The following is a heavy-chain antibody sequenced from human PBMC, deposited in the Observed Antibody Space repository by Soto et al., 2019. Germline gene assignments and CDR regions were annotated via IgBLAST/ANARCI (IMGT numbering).Heavy chain of an antibody. J-gene: IGHJ5*02. V-gene: IGHV1-18*01. D-gene: IGHD3-22*01. CDR1: GYTFTNSG. Sequence: ASVKVSCKASGYTFTNSGISWVRQAPGQGLEWMGWISAYNGNTNYAQKLQGRVTMTTDTSTSTAYMELRSLRSDDTDVYYCARGGSGYRYNWFDPWGQGTLVTVSS. CDR3: ARGGSGYRYNWFDP. CDR2: ISAYNGNT.